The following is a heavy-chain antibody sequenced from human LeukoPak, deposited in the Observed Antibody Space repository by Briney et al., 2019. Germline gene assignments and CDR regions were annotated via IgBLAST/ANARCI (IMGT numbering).Heavy chain of an antibody. V-gene: IGHV3-7*01. CDR3: ARLSRGNCFHP. CDR2: IKQDGGEK. D-gene: IGHD3-16*01. Sequence: GGSLRLSCAASGLTLSNYWMSWVREAPGKGLEGGANIKQDGGEKYYVDSVKGGFTVSRDKAKNSLYLQMNRLRAEDTAVYYCARLSRGNCFHPWGQGTLVTVSS. J-gene: IGHJ5*02. CDR1: GLTLSNYW.